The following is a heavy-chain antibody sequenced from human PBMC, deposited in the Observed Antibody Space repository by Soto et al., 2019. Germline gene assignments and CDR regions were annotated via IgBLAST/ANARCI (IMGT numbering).Heavy chain of an antibody. D-gene: IGHD6-13*01. Sequence: GGSLRLSCAASGFTFDDYAMHWVRQAPGKGLEWVSGISWNSGSIGYADSVKGRFTISRDNAKNSLYLQMNSLRAEDTALYYCAKDIAGIAASGGFQHWGQGTLVTVSS. CDR1: GFTFDDYA. CDR2: ISWNSGSI. V-gene: IGHV3-9*01. J-gene: IGHJ1*01. CDR3: AKDIAGIAASGGFQH.